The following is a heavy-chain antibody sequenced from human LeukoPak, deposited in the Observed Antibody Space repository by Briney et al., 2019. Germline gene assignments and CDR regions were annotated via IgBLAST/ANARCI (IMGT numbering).Heavy chain of an antibody. CDR2: IYYSGST. CDR3: ARVRCSGGSCNLDY. V-gene: IGHV4-31*11. Sequence: PSETLSPTCAVYGGSFSGYYWSWIRQHPGKGLEWIGYIYYSGSTYYNPSLKSRVTISVDTSKNQFSLKLSSVTAADTAVYYCARVRCSGGSCNLDYWGQGTLVTVSS. J-gene: IGHJ4*02. CDR1: GGSFSGYY. D-gene: IGHD2-15*01.